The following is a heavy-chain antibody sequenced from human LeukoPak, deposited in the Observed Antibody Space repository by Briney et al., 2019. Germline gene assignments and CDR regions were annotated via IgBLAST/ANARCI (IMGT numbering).Heavy chain of an antibody. J-gene: IGHJ6*03. CDR1: GGSIGTYY. D-gene: IGHD3-16*02. Sequence: SETLSLTCTVPGGSIGTYYWSWVRQSPGKGLEWIGYIYVTGNRYNPYLQSRVTISVDTSRNQFFLKMSSVTAADTAVYHCARHIGGGIEDMDVWGKGTKVTVSS. CDR2: IYVTGN. V-gene: IGHV4-59*08. CDR3: ARHIGGGIEDMDV.